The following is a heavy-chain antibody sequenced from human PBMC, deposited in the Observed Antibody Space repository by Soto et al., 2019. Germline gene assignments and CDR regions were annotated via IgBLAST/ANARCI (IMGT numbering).Heavy chain of an antibody. D-gene: IGHD6-13*01. Sequence: ASVKVSCKASGSTFTGYYMHWVRQAPGQGLEWMGWINPNSGGTNYAQKFQGWVTMTRDTSISTAYMELSRLRSDDTAVYYCAREHSSSWYGTYYYYGMDVWGQGTTVTVSS. CDR3: AREHSSSWYGTYYYYGMDV. J-gene: IGHJ6*02. V-gene: IGHV1-2*04. CDR1: GSTFTGYY. CDR2: INPNSGGT.